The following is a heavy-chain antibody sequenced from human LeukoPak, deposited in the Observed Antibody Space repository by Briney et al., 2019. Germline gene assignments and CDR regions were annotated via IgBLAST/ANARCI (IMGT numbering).Heavy chain of an antibody. J-gene: IGHJ6*03. Sequence: SVKVSCKASGYTFTSYGISWVRQAPGQGLEWMGGFIPIFGPPKYAQKLQGRVKISVDESTGTAYMELSSLRSEDTAVYYCATAPYYYGSGSNGHYYYYYYINVWGRGTTVTISS. CDR3: ATAPYYYGSGSNGHYYYYYYINV. CDR2: FIPIFGPP. D-gene: IGHD3-10*01. CDR1: GYTFTSYG. V-gene: IGHV1-69*13.